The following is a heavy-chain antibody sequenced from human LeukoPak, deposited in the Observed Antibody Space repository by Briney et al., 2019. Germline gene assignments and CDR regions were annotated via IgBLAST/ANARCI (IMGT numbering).Heavy chain of an antibody. CDR2: IYHSGST. CDR1: GYSISSGYY. V-gene: IGHV4-38-2*02. D-gene: IGHD3-3*01. CDR3: ARAGNYDFWSGSLTVFDY. Sequence: SETLSLTCTVSGYSISSGYYWGWIRQPPGKGLEWIGSIYHSGSTYYNPSLKSRVTISVDTSKNQFSLKLSSVTAADTAVYYCARAGNYDFWSGSLTVFDYWGQGTLVTVSS. J-gene: IGHJ4*02.